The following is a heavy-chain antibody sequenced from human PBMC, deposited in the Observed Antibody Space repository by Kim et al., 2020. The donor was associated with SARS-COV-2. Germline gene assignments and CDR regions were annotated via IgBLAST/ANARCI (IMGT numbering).Heavy chain of an antibody. Sequence: GGSLRLSCAASGFTFSDYGMHWVRQAPGKGLEWVAVIWYDASKKYYADSMKGRFTISRDNSKSTLYLQMNSLRAEDTAVYYCAREGDSNYVWFGPWGQGTLVTVSS. V-gene: IGHV3-33*01. D-gene: IGHD4-4*01. CDR1: GFTFSDYG. J-gene: IGHJ5*02. CDR3: AREGDSNYVWFGP. CDR2: IWYDASKK.